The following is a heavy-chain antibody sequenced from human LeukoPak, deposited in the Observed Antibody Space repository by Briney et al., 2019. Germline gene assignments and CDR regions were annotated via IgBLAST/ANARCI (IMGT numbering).Heavy chain of an antibody. CDR2: IKPDGTTK. D-gene: IGHD6-13*01. V-gene: IGHV3-7*03. CDR1: GFTFSTYG. Sequence: PGGSLRLSCAASGFTFSTYGMNWVRQAPGKGLEWVANIKPDGTTKFYVDSVKGRFTISRDNALNSLYLQMNSLRAEDTAIYYCARSIPYGTTWYGRSDYWGQGTLVTVSS. CDR3: ARSIPYGTTWYGRSDY. J-gene: IGHJ4*02.